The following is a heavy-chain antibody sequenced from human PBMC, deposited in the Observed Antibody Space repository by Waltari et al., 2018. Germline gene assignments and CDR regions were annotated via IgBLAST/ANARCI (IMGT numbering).Heavy chain of an antibody. Sequence: VQLQESGPGLVTPAQTLSLPCPVSVGSLSSVGYYCAWIRQPSGKGLEWIGYIYYSGSTYYNPSLKSRVTISVDTSKNQFSLKLSSVTAADTAVYYCATPNKDYSLANWGQGTLVTVSS. V-gene: IGHV4-31*03. CDR1: VGSLSSVGYY. D-gene: IGHD2-15*01. CDR3: ATPNKDYSLAN. CDR2: IYYSGST. J-gene: IGHJ4*02.